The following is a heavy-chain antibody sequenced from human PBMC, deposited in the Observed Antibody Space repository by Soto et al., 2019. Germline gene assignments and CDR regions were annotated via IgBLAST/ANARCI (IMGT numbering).Heavy chain of an antibody. CDR2: INQSGGT. D-gene: IGHD1-26*01. Sequence: QVQLQQWGAGLLKPSETLSLTCAVYGGSFSGYYWSWIRQPPGKGLEWIGEINQSGGTNYNPSLKRRVTISVDTSKNQFSLKLGSVTAADTGVYSGAGGRLGGAADWGQGTLVTVSS. J-gene: IGHJ4*02. CDR1: GGSFSGYY. V-gene: IGHV4-34*01. CDR3: AGGRLGGAAD.